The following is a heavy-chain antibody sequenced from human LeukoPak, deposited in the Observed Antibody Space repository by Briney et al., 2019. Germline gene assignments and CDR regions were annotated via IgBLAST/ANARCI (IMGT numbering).Heavy chain of an antibody. V-gene: IGHV4-39*07. CDR2: IYYSGST. CDR1: GGSISSSSYY. CDR3: ARAARKSLSGYYGPFDY. Sequence: SETLSLTCAVSGGSISSSSYYWGWIRQPPGKGLEWIGSIYYSGSTNYNPSLKSRVTMSVDTSKNQFSLKLSSVTAADTAVYYCARAARKSLSGYYGPFDYWGQGTLVTVSS. J-gene: IGHJ4*02. D-gene: IGHD3-22*01.